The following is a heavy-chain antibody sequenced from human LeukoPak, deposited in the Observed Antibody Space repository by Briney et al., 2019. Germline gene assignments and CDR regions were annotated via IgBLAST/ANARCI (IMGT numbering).Heavy chain of an antibody. CDR2: ISSSSSYT. D-gene: IGHD3-10*01. CDR3: ARDAPRVRGVGVDY. J-gene: IGHJ4*02. CDR1: GFTFSDYY. Sequence: KPGGSLRLSCAASGFTFSDYYMSWIRQAPGKGLEWVSYISSSSSYTNYADSVKGRFTISRDNAKNSLYLQMNSLRAEDTAVYYCARDAPRVRGVGVDYWGQGTLVTVSS. V-gene: IGHV3-11*05.